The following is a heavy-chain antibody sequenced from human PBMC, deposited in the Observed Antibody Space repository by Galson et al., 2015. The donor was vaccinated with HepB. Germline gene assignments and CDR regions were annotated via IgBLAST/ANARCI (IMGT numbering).Heavy chain of an antibody. V-gene: IGHV1-18*04. CDR3: ARDYRIVVVTAGLNWFDP. CDR2: ISAYNGNT. Sequence: SVKVSCKASGYTFTSYGISWVRQAPGQGLEWMGWISAYNGNTNYAQKLQGRVTMTTDTSTSTAYMELRSLRSDDTAVYYCARDYRIVVVTAGLNWFDPWGQGTLVTVSS. D-gene: IGHD2-21*02. CDR1: GYTFTSYG. J-gene: IGHJ5*02.